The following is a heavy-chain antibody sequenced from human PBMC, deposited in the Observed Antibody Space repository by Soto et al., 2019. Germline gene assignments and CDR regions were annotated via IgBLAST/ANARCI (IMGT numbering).Heavy chain of an antibody. CDR2: ISAYNGNT. J-gene: IGHJ4*02. V-gene: IGHV1-18*01. CDR1: GYTFTSYG. D-gene: IGHD5-18*01. CDR3: ARGGGPTYSYEKDY. Sequence: GASVKVSCKASGYTFTSYGISWVRQAPGQGLEWMGWISAYNGNTNYAQKLQGRVTMTTDTSTSTAYMELSSLRVEDTAVYYCARGGGPTYSYEKDYWGQGTLVTVSS.